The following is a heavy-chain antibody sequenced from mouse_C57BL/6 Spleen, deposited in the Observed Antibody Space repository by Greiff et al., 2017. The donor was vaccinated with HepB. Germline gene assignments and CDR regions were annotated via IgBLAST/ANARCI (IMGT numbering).Heavy chain of an antibody. D-gene: IGHD2-10*01. CDR3: ARTYSYYFDY. CDR2: IDPSDSYT. V-gene: IGHV1-50*01. J-gene: IGHJ2*01. Sequence: QVQLQQPGAELVKPGASVKLSCKASGYTFTSYWMQWVKQRPGQGLEWIGEIDPSDSYTNYNQKFKGKATLTVDTSSSAAYMQLSSLKSEDAAVYDCARTYSYYFDYWGQGTTLTVSS. CDR1: GYTFTSYW.